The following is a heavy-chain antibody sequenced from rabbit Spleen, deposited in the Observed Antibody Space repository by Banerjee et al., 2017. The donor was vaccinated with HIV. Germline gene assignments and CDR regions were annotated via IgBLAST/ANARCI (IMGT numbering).Heavy chain of an antibody. CDR2: INSNTGNN. Sequence: QEQLEESGGDLVKPDGSLTLTCTASGFSFNKKYVMCWVRQAPGKGLEWIACINSNTGNNVYASWAKGPFTISKTSSTTVTLQMTSLTAADTATYFCARDLSISGSVYDYFGLWGQGTLVTVS. CDR1: GFSFNKKYV. V-gene: IGHV1S45*01. J-gene: IGHJ3*01. D-gene: IGHD1-1*01. CDR3: ARDLSISGSVYDYFGL.